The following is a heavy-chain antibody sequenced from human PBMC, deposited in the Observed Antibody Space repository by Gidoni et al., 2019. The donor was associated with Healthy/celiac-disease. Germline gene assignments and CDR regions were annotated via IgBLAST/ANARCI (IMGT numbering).Heavy chain of an antibody. CDR2: IYHSGST. J-gene: IGHJ6*02. V-gene: IGHV4-4*02. CDR1: GGAISSSNW. CDR3: ARVGYYYGSGSFNYYYYGMDV. D-gene: IGHD3-10*01. Sequence: QVQLQESGPGLVKPSGTLSLTCAVSGGAISSSNWWSWVRQPPGKGLEWIGEIYHSGSTNYNPSRKSRVTISVDKSKNQFSLKLSSVTAADTAVYYCARVGYYYGSGSFNYYYYGMDVWGQGTTVTVSS.